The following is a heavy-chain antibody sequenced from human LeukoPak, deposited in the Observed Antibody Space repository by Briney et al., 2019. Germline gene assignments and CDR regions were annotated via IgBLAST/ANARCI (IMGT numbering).Heavy chain of an antibody. D-gene: IGHD5/OR15-5a*01. CDR2: ISTSGRAT. V-gene: IGHV3-23*01. J-gene: IGHJ4*02. CDR3: AKARGSSVYEQFDY. CDR1: GFAFSTYA. Sequence: PGGSLRLSCAASGFAFSTYAMTWVRPAPEKGLQWVSTISTSGRATYYADSVEGRFTISRDNSKNTLYLQMNSLRADDTAVYYCAKARGSSVYEQFDYWGQGTQVTVSP.